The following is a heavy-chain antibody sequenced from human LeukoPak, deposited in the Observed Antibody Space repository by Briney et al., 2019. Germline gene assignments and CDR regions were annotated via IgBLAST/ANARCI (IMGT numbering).Heavy chain of an antibody. J-gene: IGHJ4*02. Sequence: SVKVSCKAAGGTFSSYAISWVRQAPGQGLEWMGRIIPILGIANYAQKFQGRVTITADKSTSTAYMELSSLRSEDTAVYYCARAPQGYCSSTSCSDDYWGQGTLVTVSS. CDR3: ARAPQGYCSSTSCSDDY. CDR1: GGTFSSYA. CDR2: IIPILGIA. D-gene: IGHD2-2*01. V-gene: IGHV1-69*04.